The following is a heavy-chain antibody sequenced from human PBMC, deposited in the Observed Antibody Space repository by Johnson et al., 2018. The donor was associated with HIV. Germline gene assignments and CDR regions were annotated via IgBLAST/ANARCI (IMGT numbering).Heavy chain of an antibody. D-gene: IGHD3-3*01. Sequence: VQLVESGGGVVQPGRSLRLSCAASGFTFSSYAMHWVRQAPGKGLEWVAVISYDGSNKYYVDSVKGRFTISRDNSKNTLYVQMNSLRAEDTAVYYCARAEWLLSHNAFDIWGQGTMVTVSS. CDR1: GFTFSSYA. CDR2: ISYDGSNK. CDR3: ARAEWLLSHNAFDI. V-gene: IGHV3-30*04. J-gene: IGHJ3*02.